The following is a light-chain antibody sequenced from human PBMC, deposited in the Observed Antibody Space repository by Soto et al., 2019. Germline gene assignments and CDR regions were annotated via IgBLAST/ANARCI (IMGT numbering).Light chain of an antibody. J-gene: IGLJ1*01. CDR2: DDS. V-gene: IGLV3-21*02. Sequence: SYELSQISSVSVAPGQTARISCGGNNIGSKSVHWYQQKPGQAPVVVVYDDSDRPSGIPERFSGSNSGNTATLTISRVEAGDEADYYCQVWDDNSDHHVFGTGTKVTVL. CDR3: QVWDDNSDHHV. CDR1: NIGSKS.